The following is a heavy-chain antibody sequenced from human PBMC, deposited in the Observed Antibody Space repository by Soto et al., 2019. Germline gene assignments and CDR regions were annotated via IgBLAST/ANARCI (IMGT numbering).Heavy chain of an antibody. CDR3: ARDKRDGYNSRFDY. CDR2: IYYSGST. CDR1: GGSISSGGYY. Sequence: QVQLQESGPGLVKPSQTLSLTCTVSGGSISSGGYYWSWIRQHPGKGLEWIGYIYYSGSTYYNPSLKSRVTXSVXTXRNQFSLKLSSVTAADTAVYYCARDKRDGYNSRFDYWGQGTLVTVSS. V-gene: IGHV4-31*03. J-gene: IGHJ4*02. D-gene: IGHD5-12*01.